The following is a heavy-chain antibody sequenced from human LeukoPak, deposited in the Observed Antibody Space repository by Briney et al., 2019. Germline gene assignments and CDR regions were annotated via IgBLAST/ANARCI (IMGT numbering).Heavy chain of an antibody. Sequence: SETLSLTCTVSGGSVSDYYWSWIRQSPGKGLEWIGYIYYTGTSYNPSLKSRVTISADTSKNQFSLKLISVTAADTAVYYCASRKLGNDYWGQGTLVTVSS. J-gene: IGHJ4*02. D-gene: IGHD7-27*01. CDR2: IYYTGT. CDR3: ASRKLGNDY. CDR1: GGSVSDYY. V-gene: IGHV4-59*02.